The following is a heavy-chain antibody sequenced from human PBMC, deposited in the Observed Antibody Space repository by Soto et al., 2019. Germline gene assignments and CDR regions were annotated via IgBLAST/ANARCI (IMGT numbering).Heavy chain of an antibody. CDR2: IYSGGST. Sequence: SLRLSCAASGFTVSSNYMSWVRQAPGKGLEWVSVIYSGGSTYYADSVKGRFTISRDNSKNTLYLQMNSLRAEDTAVYYCATSSGYYYFDYWGQGTLVTVSS. V-gene: IGHV3-66*01. CDR1: GFTVSSNY. J-gene: IGHJ4*02. CDR3: ATSSGYYYFDY. D-gene: IGHD3-22*01.